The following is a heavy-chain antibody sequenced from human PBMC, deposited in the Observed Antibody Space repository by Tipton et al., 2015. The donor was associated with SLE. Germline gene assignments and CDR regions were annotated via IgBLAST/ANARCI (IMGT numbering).Heavy chain of an antibody. J-gene: IGHJ6*02. CDR1: GFTFSSYW. CDR3: ARGHTAMVGSLYYYGMDV. CDR2: ISSGSSYK. V-gene: IGHV3-21*01. D-gene: IGHD5-18*01. Sequence: SLRLSCAASGFTFSSYWMHWVRQAPGKGLVWVSSISSGSSYKYYADSVKGRFTISRDNAKNSLYLQMNSLRAEDTAVYYCARGHTAMVGSLYYYGMDVWGQGTTVTVSS.